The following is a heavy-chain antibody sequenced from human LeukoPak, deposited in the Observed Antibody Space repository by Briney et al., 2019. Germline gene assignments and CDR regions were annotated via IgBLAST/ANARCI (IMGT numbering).Heavy chain of an antibody. Sequence: NPSETLSLTCTVSGGSISSYYWSWIRQPAGKGLEWIGRIYTSGSTNYNPSLKSRVTMSVDTSKNQFSLKLSSVTAADTAVYYCARDRNSWYYNWFDPWGQGTLVTVSS. CDR3: ARDRNSWYYNWFDP. D-gene: IGHD6-13*01. J-gene: IGHJ5*02. V-gene: IGHV4-4*07. CDR2: IYTSGST. CDR1: GGSISSYY.